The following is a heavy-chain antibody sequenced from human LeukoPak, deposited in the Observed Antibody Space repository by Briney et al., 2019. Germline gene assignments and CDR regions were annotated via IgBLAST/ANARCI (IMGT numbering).Heavy chain of an antibody. D-gene: IGHD6-13*01. J-gene: IGHJ4*02. CDR3: ARSLPYGTTWYGRSDF. CDR1: GFPFNAYW. CDR2: IRQDGDTT. Sequence: GGSLRLSCAASGFPFNAYWMTWVRQAPGKGLEWVANIRQDGDTTYYVDSVKGRFTISRDNAMNSLYLQMNNLRAEDTAIYYCARSLPYGTTWYGRSDFWGQGTLVTVSS. V-gene: IGHV3-7*03.